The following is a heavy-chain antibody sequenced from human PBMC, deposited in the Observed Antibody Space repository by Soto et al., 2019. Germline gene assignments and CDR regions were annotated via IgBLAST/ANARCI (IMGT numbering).Heavy chain of an antibody. CDR1: GFTFSSYG. J-gene: IGHJ4*02. CDR3: AREGGNPRNYFDY. V-gene: IGHV3-33*01. D-gene: IGHD2-15*01. Sequence: QVQLVESGGGVVQPGRSLRLSCAASGFTFSSYGMHWVRQAPGKGLEWVAVIWYDGSNKYYADSVKGRFTISRDNSKNTLYLQMTSLRAEDTAVYYCAREGGNPRNYFDYWGQGTLVTVSS. CDR2: IWYDGSNK.